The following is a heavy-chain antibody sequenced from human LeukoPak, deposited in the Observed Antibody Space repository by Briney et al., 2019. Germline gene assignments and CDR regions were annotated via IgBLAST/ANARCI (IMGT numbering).Heavy chain of an antibody. CDR2: INPNSGGT. D-gene: IGHD3-3*01. V-gene: IGHV1-2*02. CDR1: GYTFTGYY. Sequence: ASVKVSCKASGYTFTGYYMHWVRQAPGQGLEWMGWINPNSGGTNYAQKFQGRVTMTRGTSISTAYMELSRLRSDDTAVYYCARDSGFLEWLALYYFDYWGQGTLVTVSS. J-gene: IGHJ4*02. CDR3: ARDSGFLEWLALYYFDY.